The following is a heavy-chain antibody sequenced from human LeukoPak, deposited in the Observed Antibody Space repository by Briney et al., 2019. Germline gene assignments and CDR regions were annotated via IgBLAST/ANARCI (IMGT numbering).Heavy chain of an antibody. CDR1: GFTFSSYG. CDR2: IWDDGSKK. CDR3: ASRIGY. V-gene: IGHV3-33*03. J-gene: IGHJ4*02. Sequence: PGTSLRLSCAASGFTFSSYGMNWVRQAPGKGLEWVAVIWDDGSKKYYADSVKGRFTIPRDNSKNTLYLQMNSLRGEDTAVYYCASRIGYWGQGTLVIVSS. D-gene: IGHD3-10*01.